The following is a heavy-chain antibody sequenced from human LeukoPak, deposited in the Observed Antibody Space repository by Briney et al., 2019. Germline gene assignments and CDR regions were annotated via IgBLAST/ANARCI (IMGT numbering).Heavy chain of an antibody. Sequence: SQTLSLTCTVSGGSISSGGYYWSWIRQHPGKGLEWIGYIYYSGSTYYNPSLKSRVTISVDTSKNQFSLKLSSVTAADTAVYYCARARGFVVVTARFDYWGQGTLVTVSS. CDR1: GGSISSGGYY. CDR3: ARARGFVVVTARFDY. J-gene: IGHJ4*02. D-gene: IGHD2-21*02. V-gene: IGHV4-31*03. CDR2: IYYSGST.